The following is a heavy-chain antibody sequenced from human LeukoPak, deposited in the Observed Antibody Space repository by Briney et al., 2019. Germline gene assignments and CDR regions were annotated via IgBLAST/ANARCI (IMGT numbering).Heavy chain of an antibody. CDR1: GLTFSAYA. J-gene: IGHJ4*02. Sequence: GGSLRLSCAASGLTFSAYAIHWVRQAPGKGLEGVALISSDESNKYYAGSVKGRFTISRDNSKNTVYLQMNSLRPEDTSVYYCARDLSQDCSDGTCYGLRWGQGTLVTVSS. D-gene: IGHD2-15*01. CDR3: ARDLSQDCSDGTCYGLR. V-gene: IGHV3-30-3*01. CDR2: ISSDESNK.